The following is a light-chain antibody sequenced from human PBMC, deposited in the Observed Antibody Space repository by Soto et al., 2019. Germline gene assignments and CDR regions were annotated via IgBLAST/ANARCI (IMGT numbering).Light chain of an antibody. CDR2: KAS. J-gene: IGKJ1*01. CDR3: QQFHSFSPT. CDR1: QSISSW. V-gene: IGKV1-5*03. Sequence: DIQMTQSPSTLSASVGDRVTITCRASQSISSWLAWYQQKPGKAPKLLIYKASSLESGVPSRFSGRGSGTEFPLTISSRQPDDFATYYCQQFHSFSPTFGQGTKVDIK.